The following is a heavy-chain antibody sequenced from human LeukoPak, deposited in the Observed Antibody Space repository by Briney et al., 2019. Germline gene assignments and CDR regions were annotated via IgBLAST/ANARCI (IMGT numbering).Heavy chain of an antibody. CDR1: GGTFSSYA. D-gene: IGHD6-19*01. CDR2: IIPIFGTT. Sequence: SVKVSCKASGGTFSSYAISWVRQAPGQGLEWMGGIIPIFGTTNYAQKFQGRVTITTDESSSTAYMELSSLRSEDTAVYYCARDKSDYSSGQIDYWGQGTLVSVSS. J-gene: IGHJ4*02. V-gene: IGHV1-69*05. CDR3: ARDKSDYSSGQIDY.